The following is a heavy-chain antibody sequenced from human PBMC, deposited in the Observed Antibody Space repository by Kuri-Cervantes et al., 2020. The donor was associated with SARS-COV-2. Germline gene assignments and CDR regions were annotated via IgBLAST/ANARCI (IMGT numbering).Heavy chain of an antibody. V-gene: IGHV4-59*08. Sequence: ESLKISCAVSGGSISSYYWSWIRQPPGKGLEWIGYIYYSGSTNYNPSLKSRVTISVDTSKNQFSLKLSSVTAADTAVYYCARHLYDSSGYWCDAFDIWGQGTMVTVSS. CDR3: ARHLYDSSGYWCDAFDI. D-gene: IGHD3-22*01. CDR1: GGSISSYY. CDR2: IYYSGST. J-gene: IGHJ3*02.